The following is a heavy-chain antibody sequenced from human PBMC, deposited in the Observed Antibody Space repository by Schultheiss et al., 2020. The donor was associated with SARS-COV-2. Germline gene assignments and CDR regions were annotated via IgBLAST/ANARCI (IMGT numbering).Heavy chain of an antibody. V-gene: IGHV3-33*03. D-gene: IGHD6-6*01. J-gene: IGHJ4*02. CDR3: ARGARPNALSDY. Sequence: GGSLRLSCAASGFTFSSYGMHWVRQAPGKGLEWVAVIWYDGSNKYYADSVKGRFTISRDNAKNSLYLQMNSLRAEDTAVYYCARGARPNALSDYWGQGTLVTVS. CDR1: GFTFSSYG. CDR2: IWYDGSNK.